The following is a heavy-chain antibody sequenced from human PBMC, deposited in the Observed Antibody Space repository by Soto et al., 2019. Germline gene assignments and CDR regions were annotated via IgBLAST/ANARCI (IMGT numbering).Heavy chain of an antibody. J-gene: IGHJ2*01. CDR1: GFTFDDYA. CDR2: ISWNSGSI. Sequence: EVQLVESGGGFVQPGRSLRLSCAASGFTFDDYAMHWVRQAPGKVLVWVSGISWNSGSIGYADSVKGRFTISRDNAKNSLYLQMNSLRADDTALYYCAKDAGDAVGWYFDLWGRGTLVTVSS. D-gene: IGHD7-27*01. V-gene: IGHV3-9*01. CDR3: AKDAGDAVGWYFDL.